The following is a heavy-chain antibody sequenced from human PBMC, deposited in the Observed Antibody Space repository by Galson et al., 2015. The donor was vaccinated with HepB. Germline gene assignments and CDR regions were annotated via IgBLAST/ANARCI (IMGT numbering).Heavy chain of an antibody. Sequence: SLRLSCAASGFTFSGSAMHWVRQASGKGLEWVGRIRSKANSYATAYAASVKGRFTISRDDSKNTAYLQMNSLKTEDTAVYYCTTLVHDYGDAYGMDVWGQGTTVTVSS. CDR1: GFTFSGSA. V-gene: IGHV3-73*01. J-gene: IGHJ6*02. CDR3: TTLVHDYGDAYGMDV. CDR2: IRSKANSYAT. D-gene: IGHD4-17*01.